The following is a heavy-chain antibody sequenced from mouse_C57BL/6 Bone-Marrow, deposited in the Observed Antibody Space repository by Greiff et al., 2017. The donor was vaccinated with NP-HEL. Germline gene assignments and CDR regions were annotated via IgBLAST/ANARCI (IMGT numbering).Heavy chain of an antibody. Sequence: QVQLQQSGPELVRPGVSVTISCKGSGYTFTDYAMPWVKQSHAKSLEWIGVISTYYGDASSNQKFKDKATMTVDKSSSAAYMELARLTSEDSAVYYCARWGVITTVVATDFDYWGQGTTLTVSS. CDR2: ISTYYGDA. CDR3: ARWGVITTVVATDFDY. V-gene: IGHV1-67*01. J-gene: IGHJ2*01. CDR1: GYTFTDYA. D-gene: IGHD1-1*01.